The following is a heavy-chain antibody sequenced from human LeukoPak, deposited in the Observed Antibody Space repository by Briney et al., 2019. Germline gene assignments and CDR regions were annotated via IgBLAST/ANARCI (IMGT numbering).Heavy chain of an antibody. J-gene: IGHJ4*02. CDR3: ARGRTTITSVFDY. CDR2: IYYSGST. D-gene: IGHD4-11*01. CDR1: GGSISSSSYY. V-gene: IGHV4-39*07. Sequence: SETLSLTCTVSGGSISSSSYYWGWIRQPPGKGLEWIGSIYYSGSTYYNPSLKSRVTISVDTSKNQFSLKLSSVTAADTAVYYCARGRTTITSVFDYWGQGTLVTVSS.